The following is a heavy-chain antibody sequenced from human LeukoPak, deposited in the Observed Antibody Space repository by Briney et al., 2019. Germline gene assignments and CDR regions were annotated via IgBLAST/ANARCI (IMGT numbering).Heavy chain of an antibody. CDR2: IAYDGNSR. D-gene: IGHD1-14*01. V-gene: IGHV3-23*01. J-gene: IGHJ4*02. Sequence: GGSLRLSCAASGFMFCNYAMAWVRQAPGKGLEWVSAIAYDGNSRDYAHSVRGRFTISRDNSKSTLYLDMNNLRAEDTALYYCSKRVGGTPDNWGLGTLVTVSS. CDR1: GFMFCNYA. CDR3: SKRVGGTPDN.